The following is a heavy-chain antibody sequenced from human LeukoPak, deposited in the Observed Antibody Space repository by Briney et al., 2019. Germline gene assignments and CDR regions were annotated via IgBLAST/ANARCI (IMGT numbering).Heavy chain of an antibody. Sequence: ASVKVSCKASGYTFTSYDINRVRQATGQGLEWMGWMNPNSGNTGYAQKFQGRVTMTRNTSISTAYMELSSLRSEDTAVYYCARLASQWELLRVFDYWGQGTLVTVSS. CDR2: MNPNSGNT. J-gene: IGHJ4*02. V-gene: IGHV1-8*01. CDR1: GYTFTSYD. CDR3: ARLASQWELLRVFDY. D-gene: IGHD1-26*01.